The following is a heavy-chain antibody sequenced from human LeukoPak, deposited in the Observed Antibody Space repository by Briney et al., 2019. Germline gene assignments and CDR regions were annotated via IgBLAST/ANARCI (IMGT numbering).Heavy chain of an antibody. J-gene: IGHJ3*02. CDR3: ARRLSSSWNDAFDI. D-gene: IGHD6-13*01. Sequence: SETLSLTCTVSGGSISSSSYYWGWIRQPPGKGLEWIGSIYYSGSTYYNPSLKGRVTISVDTSKNQFSLKLSSVTAADTAVYYCARRLSSSWNDAFDIWGQGTTVTVSS. CDR2: IYYSGST. V-gene: IGHV4-39*01. CDR1: GGSISSSSYY.